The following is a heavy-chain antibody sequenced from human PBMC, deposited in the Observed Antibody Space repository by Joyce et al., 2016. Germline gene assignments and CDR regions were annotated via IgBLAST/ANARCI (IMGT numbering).Heavy chain of an antibody. V-gene: IGHV3-48*04. CDR2: INSGSRSR. Sequence: EVQLVESGGGLVQPGGSLRLSCVASGLTFCGYSMNWVRQAPGKGLEWVSYINSGSRSRDFADSVKGRFTISRDNAKNSLDLQMNSLGAEDTAVYYCAVRAGTYSFDCWGQGTLVTVSS. D-gene: IGHD1-1*01. J-gene: IGHJ4*02. CDR3: AVRAGTYSFDC. CDR1: GLTFCGYS.